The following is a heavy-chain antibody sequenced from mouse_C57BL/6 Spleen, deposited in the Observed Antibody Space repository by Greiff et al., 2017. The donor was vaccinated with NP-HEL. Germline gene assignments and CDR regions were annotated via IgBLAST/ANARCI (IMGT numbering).Heavy chain of an antibody. V-gene: IGHV1-82*01. CDR2: IYPGDGDI. D-gene: IGHD1-1*01. Sequence: QVQLQQSGPELVKPGASVKISCKASGYAFSSSWMNWVKQRPGKGLEWIGRIYPGDGDINYNGKFKGKATLTADKSSSTAYMQLSSLTSEDSAVYFCAINGYYFDYWGQGTTLTVSS. CDR3: AINGYYFDY. J-gene: IGHJ2*01. CDR1: GYAFSSSW.